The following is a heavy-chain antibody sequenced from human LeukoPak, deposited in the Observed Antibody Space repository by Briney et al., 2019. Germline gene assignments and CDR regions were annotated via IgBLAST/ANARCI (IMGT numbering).Heavy chain of an antibody. CDR1: GYTFTNYG. D-gene: IGHD6-6*01. Sequence: GASVKVSCKASGYTFTNYGINWVLQAPGQGLEWMGWISAYNGNTNYAQKLQGRVTMTTDTSTSTAYMELRSLRPDDTAVYYCARDRWRDSTSSFDYWGQGTLVTVSS. CDR3: ARDRWRDSTSSFDY. J-gene: IGHJ4*02. CDR2: ISAYNGNT. V-gene: IGHV1-18*01.